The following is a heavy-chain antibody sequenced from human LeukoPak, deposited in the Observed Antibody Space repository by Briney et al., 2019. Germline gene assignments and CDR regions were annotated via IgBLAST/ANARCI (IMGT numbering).Heavy chain of an antibody. J-gene: IGHJ4*02. CDR1: GYTFTSYG. Sequence: ASVKVSCMASGYTFTSYGISWVRQAPGQGLEWMGWISAYNGNTNYAQKLQGRVTMTTDTSTSIAYMELRSLRSDDTAVYYYARLVGVRSYFDYWGQGTLVTVSS. CDR3: ARLVGVRSYFDY. V-gene: IGHV1-18*04. CDR2: ISAYNGNT. D-gene: IGHD3-10*01.